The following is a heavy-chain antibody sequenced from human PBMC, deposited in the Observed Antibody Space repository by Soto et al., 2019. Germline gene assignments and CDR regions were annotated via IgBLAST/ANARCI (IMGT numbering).Heavy chain of an antibody. D-gene: IGHD3-10*02. V-gene: IGHV1-46*01. CDR3: ARDPAITMYAFDI. Sequence: ASVKVSCKASGYTFTSYYMHWVRQAPGQGLEWMGIINPSGGSTSYAQKFQGRVTMTSDTSTSTVYMELSSLRSEDTAVYYCARDPAITMYAFDIWGQGTMVTVSS. CDR1: GYTFTSYY. J-gene: IGHJ3*02. CDR2: INPSGGST.